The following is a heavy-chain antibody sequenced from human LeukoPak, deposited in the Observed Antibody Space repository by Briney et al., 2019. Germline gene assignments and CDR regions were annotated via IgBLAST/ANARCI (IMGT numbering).Heavy chain of an antibody. CDR2: IYTSGST. Sequence: SETLSLTCTVSGGSLSSYYWSWIRQPAGKGLEWIGRIYTSGSTNYNPSLTSRVTMSVDTSKNQFSLKLSSVTAADTAVYYCARDYGDYMYRKYYFDYWGQGTLVTVSS. V-gene: IGHV4-4*07. D-gene: IGHD4-17*01. CDR3: ARDYGDYMYRKYYFDY. J-gene: IGHJ4*02. CDR1: GGSLSSYY.